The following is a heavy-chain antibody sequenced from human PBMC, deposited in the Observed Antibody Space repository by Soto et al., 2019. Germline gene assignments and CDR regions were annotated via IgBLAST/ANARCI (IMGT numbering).Heavy chain of an antibody. J-gene: IGHJ4*02. CDR2: IIPIFGTA. CDR1: GGTFSSYA. CDR3: ARVGKPYGGTLAGGY. Sequence: QVQLVQSGAEVKKPGSSVKVSCKASGGTFSSYAISWVRQAPGQGLEGMGGIIPIFGTANYAQKFQGRVTIAEDESTSTAYMELSSLSSEDTAVDYCARVGKPYGGTLAGGYWGQGTLVTVSS. V-gene: IGHV1-69*12. D-gene: IGHD4-17*01.